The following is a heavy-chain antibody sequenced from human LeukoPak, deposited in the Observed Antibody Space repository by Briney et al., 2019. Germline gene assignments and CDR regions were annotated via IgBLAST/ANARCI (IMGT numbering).Heavy chain of an antibody. D-gene: IGHD3-22*01. CDR1: GFTFSSYG. CDR2: IWYDGSNK. V-gene: IGHV3-33*01. CDR3: ARDGDYYDSSGYLSY. Sequence: GGSLRLSCAASGFTFSSYGMHWVRQAPGKGLEGVAVIWYDGSNKYYADSVKGRFTISRDNSENTLYLQMNSLRAEDTAVYYCARDGDYYDSSGYLSYWGQGTLVTVSS. J-gene: IGHJ4*02.